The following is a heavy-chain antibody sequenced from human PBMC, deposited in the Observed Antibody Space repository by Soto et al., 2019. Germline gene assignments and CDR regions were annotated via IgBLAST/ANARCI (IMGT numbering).Heavy chain of an antibody. CDR1: GFTFSAYY. CDR3: ARSLLDEYSSSWRSAYYGMDV. D-gene: IGHD6-13*01. V-gene: IGHV1-2*02. J-gene: IGHJ6*02. CDR2: INPNSGGT. Sequence: QVQLVQSGAEVKKPGASVKVSCKASGFTFSAYYIYWVRQAPGQGLEWIGWINPNSGGTNNAQKFQGRVTMTRDTSTSTVYMELSALISDDTAGYYCARSLLDEYSSSWRSAYYGMDVWGQGTTVTVSS.